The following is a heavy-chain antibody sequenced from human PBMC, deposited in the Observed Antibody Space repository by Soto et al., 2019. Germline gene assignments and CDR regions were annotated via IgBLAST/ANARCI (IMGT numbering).Heavy chain of an antibody. Sequence: QVQLQESGPGRVKPSGTLSLTCAVSGGSISSSNWWSWVRQPPGKGLEWMGEIYHSGSTNYNPSLKSRVTISVDKSKNQFSLKLSSVTAADTAVYYCARERRYYYDSSGYTEDFGIDYWGQGTLVTVSS. CDR2: IYHSGST. V-gene: IGHV4-4*02. D-gene: IGHD3-22*01. J-gene: IGHJ4*02. CDR3: ARERRYYYDSSGYTEDFGIDY. CDR1: GGSISSSNW.